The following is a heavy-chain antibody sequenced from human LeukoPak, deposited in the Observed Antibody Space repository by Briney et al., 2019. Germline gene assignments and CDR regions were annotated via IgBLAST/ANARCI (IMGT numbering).Heavy chain of an antibody. D-gene: IGHD3-10*01. V-gene: IGHV1-2*02. J-gene: IGHJ6*02. Sequence: GASVKVSCKASGYTFTGYYMHWVRQAPGQGLEWMGWINPNSGGTNYAQKFQGRVTMTRDTSISTAYMELSRLRSDDTAVYYCARCYGSGSRLYYYGMDVWGQGTTVTVSS. CDR1: GYTFTGYY. CDR2: INPNSGGT. CDR3: ARCYGSGSRLYYYGMDV.